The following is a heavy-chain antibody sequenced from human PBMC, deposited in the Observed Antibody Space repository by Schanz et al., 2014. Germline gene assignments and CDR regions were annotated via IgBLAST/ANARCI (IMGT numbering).Heavy chain of an antibody. J-gene: IGHJ6*02. V-gene: IGHV3-33*06. D-gene: IGHD2-15*01. CDR3: AKGMGYCSGGTCYDYYYYGLDV. CDR1: GFTFSSYG. CDR2: IWSDGSTK. Sequence: QVQLVESGGGVVQFGRSLRLSCVASGFTFSSYGMHWVRQAPGKGLEWVAVIWSDGSTKYYADSVKGRFTISRDNSENTLYLQMNSLSADDTAVFYCAKGMGYCSGGTCYDYYYYGLDVWGQGTTXTVSS.